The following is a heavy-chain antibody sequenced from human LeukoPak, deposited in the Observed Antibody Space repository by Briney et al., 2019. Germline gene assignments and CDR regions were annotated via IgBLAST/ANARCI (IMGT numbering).Heavy chain of an antibody. D-gene: IGHD1-26*01. CDR3: ARGPPVGATTNDY. CDR1: GGSISSGSYY. Sequence: SETLSLTCTVSGGSISSGSYYWSWIRQPAGKGLEWIGRIYTSGSTNHNPSLKSRVTISVDTSKNQFSLKLSSVTAADTAVYYCARGPPVGATTNDYWEQGTLVTVSS. J-gene: IGHJ4*02. CDR2: IYTSGST. V-gene: IGHV4-61*02.